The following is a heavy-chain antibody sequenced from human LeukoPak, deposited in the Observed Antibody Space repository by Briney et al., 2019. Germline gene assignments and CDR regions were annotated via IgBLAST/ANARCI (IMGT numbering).Heavy chain of an antibody. Sequence: SETLSLTCTVSGYSISSGYYWGWIRQPPGKGLEWIGSIYHSGSTYYNPSLKSRVTISVDTSKNQFSLKLSSVTAADTAVYYCARVSLTGYYDFDYWGQGTLVTVSS. CDR3: ARVSLTGYYDFDY. D-gene: IGHD3-9*01. J-gene: IGHJ4*02. CDR1: GYSISSGYY. CDR2: IYHSGST. V-gene: IGHV4-38-2*02.